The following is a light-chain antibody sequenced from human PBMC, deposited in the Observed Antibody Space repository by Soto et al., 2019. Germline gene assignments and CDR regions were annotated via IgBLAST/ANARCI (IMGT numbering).Light chain of an antibody. CDR1: RLDVGGYNY. Sequence: QSALTHPASVSGSPGQSITISCTGTRLDVGGYNYVSLYQQHPGKAPKLIIYEVTNRPSGVSDRFSGSKSDNTASLTISGLQTEDEADYYCCSYAGTYIGYVFGSGTKVTVL. CDR2: EVT. CDR3: CSYAGTYIGYV. V-gene: IGLV2-14*03. J-gene: IGLJ1*01.